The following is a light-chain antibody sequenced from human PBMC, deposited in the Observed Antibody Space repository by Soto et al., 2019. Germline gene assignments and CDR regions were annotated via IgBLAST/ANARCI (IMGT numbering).Light chain of an antibody. V-gene: IGLV1-40*01. Sequence: QPVLTQPPSVSGAPGQRVTISCTGSSSNIGAGYDVHWYQQLPGTAPKLLIYGNSNRPSGVPDRFSGSKSGTSASLAITGLQAEDEAVYYCQSYDSSLSGVFGGGTKLTVL. CDR3: QSYDSSLSGV. J-gene: IGLJ2*01. CDR2: GNS. CDR1: SSNIGAGYD.